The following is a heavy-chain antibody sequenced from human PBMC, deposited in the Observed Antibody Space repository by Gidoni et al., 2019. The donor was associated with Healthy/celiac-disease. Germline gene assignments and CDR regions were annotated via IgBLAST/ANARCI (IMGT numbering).Heavy chain of an antibody. D-gene: IGHD1-26*01. J-gene: IGHJ4*02. CDR2: IYYSGSP. CDR3: ARSPKGEWELLAPPFDY. V-gene: IGHV4-59*01. CDR1: GGSIRSYY. Sequence: QVQLQESGPGLVKPSETLSLTCTVSGGSIRSYYWSWIRQPPGKGLEWIGYIYYSGSPNYNPSLKSRVTISVDTSKNQFSLKLSSVTAADTAVYYCARSPKGEWELLAPPFDYWGQGTLVTVSS.